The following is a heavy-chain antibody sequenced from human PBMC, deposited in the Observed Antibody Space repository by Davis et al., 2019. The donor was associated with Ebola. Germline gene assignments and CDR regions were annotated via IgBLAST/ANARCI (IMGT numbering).Heavy chain of an antibody. J-gene: IGHJ4*02. Sequence: ASVKVSCKASGYTFTSYGISWVRQAPGQGLEWMGWISAYNGNTNYAQKLQGRVTMTTDTSTSTAYMELRSLRSDDTAVYYCARGHCSGGSCYPIDYWGQGTLVTVSS. V-gene: IGHV1-18*04. CDR1: GYTFTSYG. CDR3: ARGHCSGGSCYPIDY. D-gene: IGHD2-15*01. CDR2: ISAYNGNT.